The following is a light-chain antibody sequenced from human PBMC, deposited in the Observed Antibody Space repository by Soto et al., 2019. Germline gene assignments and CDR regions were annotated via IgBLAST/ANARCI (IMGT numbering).Light chain of an antibody. CDR1: ESIRNN. J-gene: IGKJ1*01. Sequence: DNQMTQSPSSLSASIGDRVTITCRASESIRNNLNWYQQKPGKAPKLLIYAASTLQSGVPSRFSGGGSGTEFTLTIGSLQPEDFTTYYCQQTYSTPRGAFGQGTKVEFK. CDR2: AAS. CDR3: QQTYSTPRGA. V-gene: IGKV1-39*01.